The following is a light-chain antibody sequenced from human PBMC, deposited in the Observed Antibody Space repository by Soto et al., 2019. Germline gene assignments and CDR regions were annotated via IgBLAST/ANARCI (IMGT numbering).Light chain of an antibody. Sequence: DIQMTQSPSSLSASVGDRVTITCRASQSITTYLNWYQQTSGEAPKLLIYAAARLQTGVPSRFSGSGSGTEFTLTISSLQPEDFATYYCQQLNSYPLTFGGGTKVDI. CDR2: AAA. CDR1: QSITTY. J-gene: IGKJ4*01. V-gene: IGKV1-9*01. CDR3: QQLNSYPLT.